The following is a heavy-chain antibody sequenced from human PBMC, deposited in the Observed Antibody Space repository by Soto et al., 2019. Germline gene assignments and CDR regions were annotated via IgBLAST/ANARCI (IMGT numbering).Heavy chain of an antibody. V-gene: IGHV3-53*01. CDR2: IYSGGYT. J-gene: IGHJ4*02. CDR1: GFTVSNNY. CDR3: ATQPGGGGY. D-gene: IGHD3-10*01. Sequence: EVQLVESGGGLIQPGGSLRLSCAVSGFTVSNNYMSWVRQAPGKGLEGVSVIYSGGYTAYGDSVKGRFTISRDNSKNTLSLQRKTLRPPGPAVFYWATQPGGGGYWGQGTLVTVSS.